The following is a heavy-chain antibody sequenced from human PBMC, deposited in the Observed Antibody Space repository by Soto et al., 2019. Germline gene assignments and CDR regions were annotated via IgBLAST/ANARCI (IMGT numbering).Heavy chain of an antibody. CDR2: ISSNGGST. D-gene: IGHD2-15*01. CDR1: GFTFSSYA. Sequence: PGGSLRLSCAASGFTFSSYAMHWVRQAPGKGLEYVSAISSNGGSTYYADSVKGRFTISRDNSKNTLYLQMGSLRAEDMAVYYCARGQRGGSPFFDYWGQGTLVTVSS. J-gene: IGHJ4*02. V-gene: IGHV3-64*02. CDR3: ARGQRGGSPFFDY.